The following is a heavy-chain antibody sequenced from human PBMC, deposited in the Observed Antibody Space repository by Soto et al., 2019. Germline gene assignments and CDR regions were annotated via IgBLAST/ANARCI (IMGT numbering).Heavy chain of an antibody. J-gene: IGHJ4*02. CDR3: EKEKPPTIQWDYFDY. V-gene: IGHV3-23*01. Sequence: PXGSLILSCTASGLTFSSHGMSWVRQAPGKGLEWVSGISGSGGSTYYADSVKGRFTISRDNSKNTLYLQMNTLRAEDTAAYYCEKEKPPTIQWDYFDYWGQGTQVTVYS. D-gene: IGHD5-12*01. CDR2: ISGSGGST. CDR1: GLTFSSHG.